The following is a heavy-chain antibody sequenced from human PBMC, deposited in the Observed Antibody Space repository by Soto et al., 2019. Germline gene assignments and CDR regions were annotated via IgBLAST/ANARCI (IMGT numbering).Heavy chain of an antibody. Sequence: GASVKVSCKASGYTFTSYGISWVRQAPGQGLEWMGWISAYNGNTNYAQKLQGRVTMTTDTSTSTAYMELRSLRSDDTAVYYCARETAPLSSSWYWWFDPWGQGTLVTVSS. CDR1: GYTFTSYG. CDR3: ARETAPLSSSWYWWFDP. D-gene: IGHD6-13*01. J-gene: IGHJ5*02. CDR2: ISAYNGNT. V-gene: IGHV1-18*01.